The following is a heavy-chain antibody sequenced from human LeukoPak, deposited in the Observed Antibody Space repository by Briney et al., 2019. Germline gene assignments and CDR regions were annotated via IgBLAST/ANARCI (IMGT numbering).Heavy chain of an antibody. J-gene: IGHJ4*02. D-gene: IGHD1-26*01. CDR2: ISGGGGST. CDR1: GFSFSRSW. CDR3: AKGGKWDVTPFDY. V-gene: IGHV3-23*01. Sequence: GGSLRLSCAASGFSFSRSWMSWVRQAPGKGLEWVSTISGGGGSTYYADSVKGRFTISRDNSKNTLYLQVNSLRAEDTAVYYCAKGGKWDVTPFDYWGQGTLVTVSS.